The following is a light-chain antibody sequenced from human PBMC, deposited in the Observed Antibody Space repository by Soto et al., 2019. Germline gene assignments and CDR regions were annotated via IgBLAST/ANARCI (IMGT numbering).Light chain of an antibody. Sequence: QSALTQPPSSSVFPGQSVTISCTGTSSDVGGYNYVSWYQQEPGKAPKLLIYEVTKRPSGVPDRFSGSKSGNTASLTVSGLQAEDEADYYCSSYAGSNSYVFGTGTKVTVL. J-gene: IGLJ1*01. CDR3: SSYAGSNSYV. CDR1: SSDVGGYNY. V-gene: IGLV2-8*01. CDR2: EVT.